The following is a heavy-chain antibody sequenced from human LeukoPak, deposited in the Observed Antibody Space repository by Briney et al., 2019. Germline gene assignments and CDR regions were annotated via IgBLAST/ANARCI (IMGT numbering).Heavy chain of an antibody. CDR3: ARQTYGSGSYYYYYMDV. J-gene: IGHJ6*03. D-gene: IGHD3-10*01. V-gene: IGHV4-38-2*01. CDR1: GYSICSGYY. Sequence: SETLSLTCAVSGYSICSGYYWGWIRQPPGKGLEWIGSIYHSGSTHYDPSLKSRVTISVDTSKNQFSLKLSSVTAAGTAVYYCARQTYGSGSYYYYYMDVWGKGTTVTVSS. CDR2: IYHSGST.